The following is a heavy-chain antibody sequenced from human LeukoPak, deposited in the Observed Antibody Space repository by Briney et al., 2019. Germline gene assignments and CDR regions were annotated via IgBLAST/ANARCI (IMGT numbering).Heavy chain of an antibody. CDR2: ISDDETYK. CDR1: GFTFNSYS. D-gene: IGHD2-21*01. J-gene: IGHJ3*02. CDR3: ANEGSSLVIHAFDI. V-gene: IGHV3-30-3*02. Sequence: GRSLRLSCAASGFTFNSYSMHWVRQAPGKGLEWVTAISDDETYKFYADSVKGRFTISRDNSKNTLYLQMNSLRTEDTALYYCANEGSSLVIHAFDIWGQGTVVTVSS.